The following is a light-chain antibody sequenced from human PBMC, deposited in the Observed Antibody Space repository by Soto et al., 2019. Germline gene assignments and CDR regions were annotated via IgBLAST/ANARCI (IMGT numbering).Light chain of an antibody. CDR3: QQYNNWPPIT. V-gene: IGKV3D-15*01. J-gene: IGKJ5*01. Sequence: EIVMTQSPATLSVSPGERATLSCRASQSVSNNLAWYQQKPGQAPRILIYGASNWATGMPARFSGSGSGTEFTLIISSLQSEDFAVYYCQQYNNWPPITFGQGTRLEIK. CDR2: GAS. CDR1: QSVSNN.